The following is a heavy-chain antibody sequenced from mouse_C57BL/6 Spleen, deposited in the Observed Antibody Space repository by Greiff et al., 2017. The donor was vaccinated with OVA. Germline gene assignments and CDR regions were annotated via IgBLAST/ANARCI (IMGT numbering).Heavy chain of an antibody. CDR1: GYTFTDYY. CDR2: INPNNGGT. J-gene: IGHJ2*01. CDR3: AREGY. V-gene: IGHV1-26*01. Sequence: VQLQQSGPELVKPGASVKISCKASGYTFTDYYMNWVKQSPGKSLEWIGDINPNNGGTSYNQKFKGKATLTVDKSSSTAYMELRSLTSEDSAVYYCAREGYWGQGTTLTVSS.